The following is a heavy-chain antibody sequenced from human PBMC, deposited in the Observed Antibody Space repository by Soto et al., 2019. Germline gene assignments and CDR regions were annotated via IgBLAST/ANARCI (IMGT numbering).Heavy chain of an antibody. J-gene: IGHJ3*02. CDR3: AREGITIFGVVAHQVSDDAFDI. CDR2: IYYSGST. CDR1: GGSISSGGYY. V-gene: IGHV4-31*03. Sequence: SETLSLTCTVSGGSISSGGYYWSWIRQHPGKGLEWIGYIYYSGSTYYNPSLKSRVTISVDTSKNQFSLKLSSVTAADTAVYYCAREGITIFGVVAHQVSDDAFDIWGQGTMVTVS. D-gene: IGHD3-3*01.